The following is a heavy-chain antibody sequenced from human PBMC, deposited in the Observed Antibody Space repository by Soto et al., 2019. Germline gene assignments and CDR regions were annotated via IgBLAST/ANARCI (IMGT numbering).Heavy chain of an antibody. CDR3: ASLWFGEFAH. J-gene: IGHJ4*02. Sequence: QVQLQESGPGRVKPSETLSLTCTVSGGSISSYYWSWIRQPPGKGLEWIGYIYYSGSTNYNPSLKSRVTISVDTSKNQFSLKLSSMTAADTAVYYCASLWFGEFAHWGQGTLVTVSS. CDR1: GGSISSYY. V-gene: IGHV4-59*01. CDR2: IYYSGST. D-gene: IGHD3-10*01.